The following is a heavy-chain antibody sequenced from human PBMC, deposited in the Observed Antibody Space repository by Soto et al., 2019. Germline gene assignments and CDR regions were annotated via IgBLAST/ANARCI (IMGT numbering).Heavy chain of an antibody. CDR2: ISYEGSNN. CDR1: GFTFNSHG. CDR3: ARGAEDQLLSSDYFYGMDV. V-gene: IGHV3-30*03. D-gene: IGHD2-2*01. J-gene: IGHJ6*02. Sequence: QVQLVEAGGGVVQPGRSLRLSCGASGFTFNSHGMHWVRQAPGKGLEWVAVISYEGSNNFYAESVKGRFPISRDNSENTLYLQMNSLRREDTAVYYCARGAEDQLLSSDYFYGMDVWGPGTTVTVSS.